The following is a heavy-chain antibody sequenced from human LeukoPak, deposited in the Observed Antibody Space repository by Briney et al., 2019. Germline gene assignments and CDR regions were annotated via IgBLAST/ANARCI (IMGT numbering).Heavy chain of an antibody. CDR2: IQQDGSEK. V-gene: IGHV3-7*01. Sequence: GGSLRLSCAASGFTFSLYWMSWVRPAPGKGLEWVANIQQDGSEKYYVDSVKSRFNISRDNANNSMYLQMNSLRAEDTAVYYCARTQEFDYWGQGTLVTVSS. CDR1: GFTFSLYW. CDR3: ARTQEFDY. J-gene: IGHJ4*02.